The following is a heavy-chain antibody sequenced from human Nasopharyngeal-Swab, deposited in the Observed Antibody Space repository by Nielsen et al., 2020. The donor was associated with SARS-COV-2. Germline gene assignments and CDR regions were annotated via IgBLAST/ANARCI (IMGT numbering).Heavy chain of an antibody. CDR2: ISSSGSTI. Sequence: LSLTCAASGFTFRSYEMNWVRQAPGKGLEWVSYISSSGSTIYYADSVKGRFTISRDNAKNSLYLQMNSLRAEDTAVYYCAREAPAWDCGGDCYPFWGQGTLVTVSS. J-gene: IGHJ4*02. CDR1: GFTFRSYE. D-gene: IGHD2-21*02. V-gene: IGHV3-48*03. CDR3: AREAPAWDCGGDCYPF.